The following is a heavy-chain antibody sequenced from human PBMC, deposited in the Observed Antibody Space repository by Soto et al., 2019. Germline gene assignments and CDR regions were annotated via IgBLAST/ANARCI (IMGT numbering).Heavy chain of an antibody. V-gene: IGHV3-7*01. D-gene: IGHD2-15*01. CDR1: GFTFSSYW. Sequence: PGGSLRLSCAASGFTFSSYWMSWVRQAPGKGLEWVANIKQDGSEKYYVDSVKGRFTISRDNAKNSLYLQMNSLRAEDTAVYYCASLLGYCSGGSFYFDYWGQGTLVTVSS. J-gene: IGHJ4*02. CDR3: ASLLGYCSGGSFYFDY. CDR2: IKQDGSEK.